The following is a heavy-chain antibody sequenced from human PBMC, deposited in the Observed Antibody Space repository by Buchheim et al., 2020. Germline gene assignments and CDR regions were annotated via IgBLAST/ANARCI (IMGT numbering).Heavy chain of an antibody. CDR2: IIPIFGTA. V-gene: IGHV1-69*01. D-gene: IGHD3-3*01. CDR1: GGTFSSYA. J-gene: IGHJ2*01. Sequence: QVQLVQSGAEVKKPGSSVRVSCKASGGTFSSYAISWVRQAPGQGLEWMGGIIPIFGTANYAQKFQGRVTITADESTSTAYMELSSLRSEDTAVYYCASFWSGYYINSGDWYFDLWGRGTL. CDR3: ASFWSGYYINSGDWYFDL.